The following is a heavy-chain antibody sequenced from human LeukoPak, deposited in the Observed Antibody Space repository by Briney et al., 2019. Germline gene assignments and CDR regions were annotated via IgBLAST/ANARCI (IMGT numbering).Heavy chain of an antibody. D-gene: IGHD3-3*01. CDR1: GYTFTGYY. V-gene: IGHV1-2*02. J-gene: IGHJ4*02. CDR3: AREDYDFWSGYSEFDY. Sequence: ASVKVSCKASGYTFTGYYMHWVRQAPGQGLEWMGWINPNSGGTNYAQKFQGRVTITTDESTSTAYMELSSLRSEDTAVYYCAREDYDFWSGYSEFDYWGQGTLVTVSS. CDR2: INPNSGGT.